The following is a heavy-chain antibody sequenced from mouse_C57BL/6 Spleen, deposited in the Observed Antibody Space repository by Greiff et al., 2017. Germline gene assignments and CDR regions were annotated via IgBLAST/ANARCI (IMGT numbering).Heavy chain of an antibody. J-gene: IGHJ1*03. CDR3: ARQIYYDYDDWYFDV. V-gene: IGHV5-12*01. CDR1: GFTFSDYY. D-gene: IGHD2-4*01. CDR2: ISNGGGST. Sequence: EVQLQESGGGLVQPGGSLKLSCAASGFTFSDYYMYWVRQTPEKRLEWVAYISNGGGSTYYPDTVKGRFTISRDNAKNTLYLQMSRLKSEDTAMYYCARQIYYDYDDWYFDVWGTGTTVTVSS.